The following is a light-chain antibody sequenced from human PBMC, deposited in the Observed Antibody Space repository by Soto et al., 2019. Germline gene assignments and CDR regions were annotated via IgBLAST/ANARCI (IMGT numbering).Light chain of an antibody. V-gene: IGKV3-11*01. CDR2: DAS. J-gene: IGKJ3*01. Sequence: EIVLTQSPATLSLSPGERATLYCRASQSVSSYLAWYQQKPGQAPRLLIYDASTRATGIPARFSGSGSGTDFTLTISRLEPEDFAVYYCQQYGSSLFSFGPGTKVDIK. CDR3: QQYGSSLFS. CDR1: QSVSSY.